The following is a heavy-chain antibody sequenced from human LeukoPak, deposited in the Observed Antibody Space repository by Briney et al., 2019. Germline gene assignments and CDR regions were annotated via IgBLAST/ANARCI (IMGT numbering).Heavy chain of an antibody. CDR3: ARDLFALAAAGTFDY. V-gene: IGHV3-30-3*01. Sequence: GRSLRLSCAASGFTFSSYAMHWVRQAPGKGLEWVAVISYDGSNKYYADSVKGRFTISRDNSKNTLYLQMNSLRAEDTAVYYCARDLFALAAAGTFDYWGQGTLVTVSS. D-gene: IGHD6-13*01. J-gene: IGHJ4*02. CDR1: GFTFSSYA. CDR2: ISYDGSNK.